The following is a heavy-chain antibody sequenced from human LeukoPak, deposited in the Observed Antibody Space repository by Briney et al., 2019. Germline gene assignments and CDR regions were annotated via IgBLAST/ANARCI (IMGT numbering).Heavy chain of an antibody. CDR2: IRSKAHGGTT. V-gene: IGHV3-49*03. J-gene: IGHJ6*02. CDR1: GFTFGDNA. Sequence: GGSLRLSCTASGFTFGDNAMSWFRQAPGKGLEWVGVIRSKAHGGTTQYAASVMGRFGISRDDSNYIAYLQMNSLKAEDTAVYYCARYLFAYDTSAQGGMDVWGQGTTVTVSS. D-gene: IGHD3-22*01. CDR3: ARYLFAYDTSAQGGMDV.